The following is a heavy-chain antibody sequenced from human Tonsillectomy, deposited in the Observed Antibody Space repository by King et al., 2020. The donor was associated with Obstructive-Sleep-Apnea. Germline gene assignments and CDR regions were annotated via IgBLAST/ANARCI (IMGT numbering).Heavy chain of an antibody. J-gene: IGHJ4*02. CDR2: ISSTSVYT. Sequence: VQLVESGGGLVTPGGSLRLSCAASGFSFSDYYMNWVRQAPGKGLEWGSYISSTSVYTRYAESVKGRFTVSRDNAKNSLYLQMTSLRADDTAVYYCARVRGYYDTSGFSSWGQGTLVTVSS. CDR1: GFSFSDYY. CDR3: ARVRGYYDTSGFSS. V-gene: IGHV3-11*06. D-gene: IGHD3-22*01.